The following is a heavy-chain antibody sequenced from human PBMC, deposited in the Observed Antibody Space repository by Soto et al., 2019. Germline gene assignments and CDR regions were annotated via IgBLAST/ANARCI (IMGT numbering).Heavy chain of an antibody. V-gene: IGHV1-18*04. J-gene: IGHJ6*02. Sequence: QVQLVQSGAEVKKPGASVKVSCKASGYTFTTYGINWVRQAPGQGLEWMGWISAYNGNPKYAQKVQGRVIMTTDTSTSTAYMDLRSLRSDDTAVYYCAREGDVDYSAGMDVWGQGTTVTVSS. CDR2: ISAYNGNP. CDR3: AREGDVDYSAGMDV. CDR1: GYTFTTYG. D-gene: IGHD2-15*01.